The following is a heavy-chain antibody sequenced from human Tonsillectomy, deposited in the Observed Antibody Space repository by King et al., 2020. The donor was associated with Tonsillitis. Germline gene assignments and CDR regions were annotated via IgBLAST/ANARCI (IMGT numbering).Heavy chain of an antibody. CDR3: ARSLLGFSTHPDY. CDR1: GVTSSHYS. CDR2: ISHEGSEN. D-gene: IGHD7-27*01. Sequence: VQLVESGGGVVQPGTSLRLSCAASGVTSSHYSFHCVRQAPGKGLEWVAVISHEGSENSYADDVKGRFTTSRDDSKSILYLQISSLRPEDSSVYFCARSLLGFSTHPDYWGQGTRVTVSS. V-gene: IGHV3-30-3*01. J-gene: IGHJ4*02.